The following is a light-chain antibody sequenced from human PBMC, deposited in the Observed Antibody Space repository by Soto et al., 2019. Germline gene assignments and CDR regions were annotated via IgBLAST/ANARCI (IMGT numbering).Light chain of an antibody. CDR3: HQHYSSHHT. Sequence: EIVMTQSPVTLSVSPGERATLSCRASQRVSSNVAWYQQKPGQAPRLLIYDASTRATGIPAMFSGSGAEKDFILTSSMQPEDYAAYYCHQHYSSHHTFGGGTKVDIK. CDR1: QRVSSN. CDR2: DAS. J-gene: IGKJ4*01. V-gene: IGKV3D-15*01.